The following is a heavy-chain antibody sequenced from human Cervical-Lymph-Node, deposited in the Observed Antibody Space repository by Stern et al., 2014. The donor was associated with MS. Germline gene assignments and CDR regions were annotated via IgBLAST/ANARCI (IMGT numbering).Heavy chain of an antibody. V-gene: IGHV3-33*01. Sequence: VQLEESGGGVVQPGTSMRLSCAASGFSFSTYGMHWVRQAPGKGLEWVAVIWHHGINQYYADSVKGRFTISRDRSKNLVHLQMSSLRAEDTAMYYCARDNDGNSRYSQFDYWGQGTLVTVSS. CDR3: ARDNDGNSRYSQFDY. CDR1: GFSFSTYG. CDR2: IWHHGINQ. D-gene: IGHD5-12*01. J-gene: IGHJ4*02.